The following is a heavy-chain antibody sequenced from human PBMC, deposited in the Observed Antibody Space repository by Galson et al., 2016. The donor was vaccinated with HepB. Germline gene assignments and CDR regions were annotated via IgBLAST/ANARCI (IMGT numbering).Heavy chain of an antibody. CDR2: INAGSGNT. V-gene: IGHV1-3*01. D-gene: IGHD1-26*01. CDR1: GGTFSSST. J-gene: IGHJ4*02. CDR3: ARGWVDY. Sequence: SVKVSCKASGGTFSSSTFNWVRQAPGQRLEWMGWINAGSGNTKYSQKIQGRVTITRDTSASTAYMELSSLRSEDTAVYYCARGWVDYWGQGTLVTVSS.